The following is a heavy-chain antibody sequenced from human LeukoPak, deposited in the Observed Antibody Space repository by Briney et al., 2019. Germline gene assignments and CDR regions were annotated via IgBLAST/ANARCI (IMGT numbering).Heavy chain of an antibody. D-gene: IGHD6-6*01. J-gene: IGHJ6*03. Sequence: GGSLRLSCAASGFTFSSYGMHWVRQAPGKGLEWVAVIWYDGSNKYYADSVKGRFTISRDNSKNTLYLQMNSLGAEDTAVYYCAKGVAARHDYYYYYMDVWGKGTTVTVSS. CDR3: AKGVAARHDYYYYYMDV. CDR2: IWYDGSNK. V-gene: IGHV3-33*06. CDR1: GFTFSSYG.